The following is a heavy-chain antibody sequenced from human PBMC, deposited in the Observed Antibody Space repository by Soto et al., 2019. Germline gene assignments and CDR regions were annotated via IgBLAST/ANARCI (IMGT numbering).Heavy chain of an antibody. CDR2: ISYGGTT. CDR1: VGSISSSSYY. D-gene: IGHD3-3*01. Sequence: PSEPLSLPCTASVGSISSSSYYWCWIRRPPVKGLEWIGSISYGGTTYYNPSLQSRVTISVDTSKNQFSLRLSSVTAADTAVYYCASSYPDDFWRDNWFDPWGQGTLVTVSS. V-gene: IGHV4-39*07. J-gene: IGHJ5*02. CDR3: ASSYPDDFWRDNWFDP.